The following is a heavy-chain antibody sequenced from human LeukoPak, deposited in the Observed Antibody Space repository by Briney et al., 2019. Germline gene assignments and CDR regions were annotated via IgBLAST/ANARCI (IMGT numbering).Heavy chain of an antibody. J-gene: IGHJ4*02. CDR2: IDPSGGSS. CDR3: ARSSSPPFEY. CDR1: GYTFTSYY. Sequence: GASVKVSCKASGYTFTSYYMHWVRQAPGQGLEWIGIIDPSGGSSSYAQKFQGRVTMTRDTSTSTVYMELSSLRSEDTAVYYCARSSSPPFEYWGQGTLVTVSS. V-gene: IGHV1-46*01. D-gene: IGHD6-6*01.